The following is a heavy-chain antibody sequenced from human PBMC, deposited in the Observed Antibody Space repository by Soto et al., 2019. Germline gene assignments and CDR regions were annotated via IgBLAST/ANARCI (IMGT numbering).Heavy chain of an antibody. Sequence: SETLSLTCTVSGGSISSYYWSWIRQPPGKGLEWIGYIYYSGSTNYNPSLKTRVTISLDKSKSQSSLKLNSVTAADSAVYFCARLEGLATISYYFDFWGPGALVTVSS. J-gene: IGHJ4*02. V-gene: IGHV4-59*08. D-gene: IGHD3-9*01. CDR1: GGSISSYY. CDR3: ARLEGLATISYYFDF. CDR2: IYYSGST.